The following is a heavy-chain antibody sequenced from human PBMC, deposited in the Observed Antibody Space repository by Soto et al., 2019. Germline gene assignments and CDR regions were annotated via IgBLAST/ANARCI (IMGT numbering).Heavy chain of an antibody. D-gene: IGHD6-6*01. V-gene: IGHV1-2*04. CDR2: INPNSGGT. CDR1: GYTFTGYY. CDR3: ARDLGSSSGRDYYYGMDV. Sequence: ASVKVSCKASGYTFTGYYMHWVRQAPGQGLEWMGWINPNSGGTSYAQKFQGWVTMTRDTSISTAYMELSRLRSDDTAVYYCARDLGSSSGRDYYYGMDVWGQGTTVTVSS. J-gene: IGHJ6*02.